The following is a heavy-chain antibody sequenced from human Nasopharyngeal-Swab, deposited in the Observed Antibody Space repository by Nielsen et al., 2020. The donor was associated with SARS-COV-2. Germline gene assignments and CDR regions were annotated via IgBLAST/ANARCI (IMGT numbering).Heavy chain of an antibody. V-gene: IGHV3-74*01. D-gene: IGHD2-15*01. CDR3: VVSGQVSDHAFDI. CDR2: VNSDGSGT. CDR1: GFIFSSYW. J-gene: IGHJ3*02. Sequence: GEFLKISCAASGFIFSSYWMHWVRQAPGKGLVWVSRVNSDGSGTAYADSVRGRFTMSRDNAESTVALRMNSLRPEDTSLYYCVVSGQVSDHAFDIWSQRTMDTVSS.